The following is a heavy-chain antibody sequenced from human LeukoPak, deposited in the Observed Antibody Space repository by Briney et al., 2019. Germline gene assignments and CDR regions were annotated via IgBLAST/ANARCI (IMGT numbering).Heavy chain of an antibody. V-gene: IGHV4-59*08. CDR2: IYYSGST. CDR3: ARHSAMADNWFDP. Sequence: SETLSLTCTVSGGSISSYYWSWIRQPPGKGLEWIGYIYYSGSTNYNPSLKSRVTISVDASKNQFSLKLSSVTAADTAVYYCARHSAMADNWFDPWGQGTLVTVSS. D-gene: IGHD5-18*01. J-gene: IGHJ5*02. CDR1: GGSISSYY.